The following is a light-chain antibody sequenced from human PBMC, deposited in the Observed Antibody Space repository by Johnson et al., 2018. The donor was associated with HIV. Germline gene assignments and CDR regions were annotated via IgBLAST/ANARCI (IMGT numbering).Light chain of an antibody. CDR3: GTWDSSLSVNYV. Sequence: QSVLTQPPSVSAAPGQKVTISCSGSSSNIGNNYVSWYQQLPGTAPKLLIYDNNKRPSGIPDRFSGSTSGTSATLGITGLQTGDEADYYCGTWDSSLSVNYVFGTGTKVTVL. V-gene: IGLV1-51*01. CDR2: DNN. J-gene: IGLJ1*01. CDR1: SSNIGNNY.